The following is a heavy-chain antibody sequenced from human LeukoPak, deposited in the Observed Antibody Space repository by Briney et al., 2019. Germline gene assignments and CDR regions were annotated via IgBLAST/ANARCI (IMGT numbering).Heavy chain of an antibody. J-gene: IGHJ4*02. Sequence: GESLKISCKGSGYSFTTYWIGWVRQMPGKGLEWMGIIYPGDSDTRYSPSFQGQVTISADKSISTAYLQWSSLKASDTAMYYCTRSAHEYASSSAFDYWGQGTLVTVSS. D-gene: IGHD6-6*01. CDR2: IYPGDSDT. CDR3: TRSAHEYASSSAFDY. CDR1: GYSFTTYW. V-gene: IGHV5-51*01.